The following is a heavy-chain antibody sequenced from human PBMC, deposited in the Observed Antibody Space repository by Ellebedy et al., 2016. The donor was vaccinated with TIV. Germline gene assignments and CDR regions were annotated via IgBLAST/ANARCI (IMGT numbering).Heavy chain of an antibody. V-gene: IGHV3-9*01. CDR1: GFTFDDYA. CDR3: ARAGNAWSSWGYYYYYMDV. D-gene: IGHD2-15*01. J-gene: IGHJ6*03. Sequence: SLKISCAASGFTFDDYAMHWVRLAPGKGLEWVSGISWNSGTIGYADSVKGRFTISRDNARNSLYLQMNSLRAEDTALYYCARAGNAWSSWGYYYYYMDVWGRGTTVTVSS. CDR2: ISWNSGTI.